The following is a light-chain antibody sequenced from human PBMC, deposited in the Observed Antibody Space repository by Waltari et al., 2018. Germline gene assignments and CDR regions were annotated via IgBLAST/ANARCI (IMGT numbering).Light chain of an antibody. V-gene: IGLV1-40*01. CDR1: SSNSVAGHD. Sequence: QSVLPQPPSVSGAPGQRVTISCTGTSSNSVAGHDVHWYQCFSGTAPKLLIYGNTNRPSGVPDRFSGSKSGMSASLAITGLQAEDEADYYCQSFDVSLSGGVIFGGGTKVTVL. J-gene: IGLJ2*01. CDR3: QSFDVSLSGGVI. CDR2: GNT.